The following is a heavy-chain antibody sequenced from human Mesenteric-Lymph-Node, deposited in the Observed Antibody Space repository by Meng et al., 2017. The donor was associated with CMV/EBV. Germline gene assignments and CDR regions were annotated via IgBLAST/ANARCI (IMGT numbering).Heavy chain of an antibody. CDR1: GVTFSAYT. Sequence: KASGVTFSAYTISWVRQAPGQGLEWMGRIIPILGLPNYAQNFQGRVTITADRSTNTAYMDLSSLKSDDTAVYYCAKEGEKLEDTYFDYWGQGTLVTVSS. D-gene: IGHD6-6*01. J-gene: IGHJ4*02. V-gene: IGHV1-69*04. CDR2: IIPILGLP. CDR3: AKEGEKLEDTYFDY.